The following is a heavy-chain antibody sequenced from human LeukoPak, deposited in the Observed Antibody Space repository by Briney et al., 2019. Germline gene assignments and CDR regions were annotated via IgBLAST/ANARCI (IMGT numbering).Heavy chain of an antibody. J-gene: IGHJ4*02. V-gene: IGHV3-23*01. CDR1: GFTFSSYA. CDR2: ISGSGGST. D-gene: IGHD1-1*01. Sequence: GGSLRLSCAASGFTFSSYAMSWVRQAPGKGLGWVSAISGSGGSTYYADSVKGRFTISRDNSKNTLYLQMNSLRAEDTAVYYCAKGPYPLTTGYFDYWGQGTLVTVSS. CDR3: AKGPYPLTTGYFDY.